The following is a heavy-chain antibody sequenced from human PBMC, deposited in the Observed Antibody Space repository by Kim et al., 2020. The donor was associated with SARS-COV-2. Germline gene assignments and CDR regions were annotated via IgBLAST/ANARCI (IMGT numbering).Heavy chain of an antibody. CDR3: ARGGTGSGSYYSRFDY. J-gene: IGHJ4*02. D-gene: IGHD3-10*01. V-gene: IGHV4-59*01. CDR2: IYYSGST. Sequence: SETLSLTCTVSGGSISSYYWSWIRQPPGKGLEWIGYIYYSGSTNYNPSLKSRVTISVDTSKNQFSLKLSSVTAADTAVYYCARGGTGSGSYYSRFDYWGQGTLVTVSS. CDR1: GGSISSYY.